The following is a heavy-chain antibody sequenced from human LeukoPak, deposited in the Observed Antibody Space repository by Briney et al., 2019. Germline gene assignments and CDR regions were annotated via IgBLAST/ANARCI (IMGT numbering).Heavy chain of an antibody. CDR2: ISGSGGST. V-gene: IGHV3-23*01. J-gene: IGHJ5*02. CDR3: ATSGGYCSSASCPTKT. D-gene: IGHD2-2*01. Sequence: PGGSLRLSCAASGFTFSSYAMSWVRQAPGKGLEWVSAISGSGGSTYYADSVKGRFTISRDNSKNTLYLQMNSLRAEDTAVYYCATSGGYCSSASCPTKTWGQGTLVTVSS. CDR1: GFTFSSYA.